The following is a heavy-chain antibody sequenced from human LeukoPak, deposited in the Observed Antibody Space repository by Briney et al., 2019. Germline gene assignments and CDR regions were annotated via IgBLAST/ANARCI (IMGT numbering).Heavy chain of an antibody. CDR3: ARIKAVGVPVAIDAYYYSALDV. J-gene: IGHJ6*02. CDR2: ISSNGGST. CDR1: GFTFSSYA. V-gene: IGHV3-64*01. D-gene: IGHD2-2*02. Sequence: PGGSLRLSCAASGFTFSSYAMHWVRQAPGKGLEYVSAISSNGGSTYYANSVKGRFTISRDNSKNTLYLQMGSLRAEDTALYYCARIKAVGVPVAIDAYYYSALDVWGQGTTVTVSS.